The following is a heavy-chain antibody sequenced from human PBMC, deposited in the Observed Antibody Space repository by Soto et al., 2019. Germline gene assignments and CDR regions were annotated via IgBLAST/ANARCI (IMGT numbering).Heavy chain of an antibody. CDR3: ARGMHSSSWYNYYYYGMDV. J-gene: IGHJ6*02. D-gene: IGHD6-13*01. CDR2: INHSGST. V-gene: IGHV4-34*01. CDR1: GGSFSGYY. Sequence: SETLSLTCAVYGGSFSGYYWSWIRQPPGKGLEWIGEINHSGSTNYNPSLKSRVTISVDTSKNQFSLKLSSVTAADTAVYYCARGMHSSSWYNYYYYGMDVWGQGTTVTVSS.